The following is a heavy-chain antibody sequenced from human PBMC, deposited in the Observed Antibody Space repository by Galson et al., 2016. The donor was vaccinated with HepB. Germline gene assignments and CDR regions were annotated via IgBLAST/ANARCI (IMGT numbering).Heavy chain of an antibody. D-gene: IGHD5-18*01. J-gene: IGHJ3*02. V-gene: IGHV3-30*03. Sequence: SLRLSCAASGFTFSGYGMHWVRQAPGKGLEWVAADSMDGRRKWYADSGKGRFTISRDTSKNTLYLQMNNLRVEDTALYFCATVGGSSYGLRTDPFDIWGQGTKVTVSS. CDR3: ATVGGSSYGLRTDPFDI. CDR2: DSMDGRRK. CDR1: GFTFSGYG.